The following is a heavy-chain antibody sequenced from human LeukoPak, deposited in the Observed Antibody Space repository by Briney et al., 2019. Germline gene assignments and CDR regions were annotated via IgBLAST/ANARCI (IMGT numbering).Heavy chain of an antibody. CDR3: ARDVRYCSSTSCAINDY. J-gene: IGHJ4*02. CDR1: GLTFSSYW. V-gene: IGHV3-7*03. CDR2: IKQDGSEK. Sequence: PGGSLRLSCAASGLTFSSYWMSWVRQAPGKGLEWVANIKQDGSEKYYVDSVKGRFTISRDNAKNSLYLQMNSLRAEDTAVYYCARDVRYCSSTSCAINDYWGQGTLVTVSS. D-gene: IGHD2-2*01.